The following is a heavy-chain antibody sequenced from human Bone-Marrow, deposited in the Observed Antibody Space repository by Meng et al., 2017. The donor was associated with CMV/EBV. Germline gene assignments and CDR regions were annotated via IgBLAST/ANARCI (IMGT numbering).Heavy chain of an antibody. CDR2: ISTYNGYT. V-gene: IGHV1-18*01. J-gene: IGHJ4*02. D-gene: IGHD2/OR15-2a*01. CDR1: AYSSFSYG. CDR3: ARAHLPSRPFPFDY. Sequence: QVELARSGPVVKQPGPPAKVYCTASAYSSFSYGINVGRQAPGRGLEWMGWISTYNGYTRNAQKFQGRVTMTTDTSTSTAYMELRSLTSDDTAVYYCARAHLPSRPFPFDYWGQGTLVTVSS.